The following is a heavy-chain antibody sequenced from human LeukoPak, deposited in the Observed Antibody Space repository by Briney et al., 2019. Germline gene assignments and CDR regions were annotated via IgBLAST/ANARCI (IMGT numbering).Heavy chain of an antibody. CDR1: VGTFDSYA. CDR2: IIPILDIT. Sequence: SVKVSCKASVGTFDSYALTWVRQAPRQALEWMGRIIPILDITIYAQKFQGRVTITADKSTSTAYIDLSSLSSEVTAVYYCARDQGLIVPPPYGLDVWGQGTTVTVSS. D-gene: IGHD3-16*01. CDR3: ARDQGLIVPPPYGLDV. V-gene: IGHV1-69*04. J-gene: IGHJ6*02.